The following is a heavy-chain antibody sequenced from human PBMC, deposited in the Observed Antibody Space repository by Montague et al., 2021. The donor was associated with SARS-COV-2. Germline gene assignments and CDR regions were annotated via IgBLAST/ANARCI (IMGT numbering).Heavy chain of an antibody. Sequence: SETLSLTCTVSGYSISSGYYWGRIRQPPGKGLEWIGSIYHSGSTYYNPSLKSRVTISVDTSKNQFSLKLGSVTAADTAVYYCARDVRYYDFWSGRAQTSPDYWGQGTLVTVSS. D-gene: IGHD3-3*01. CDR2: IYHSGST. J-gene: IGHJ4*02. CDR1: GYSISSGYY. CDR3: ARDVRYYDFWSGRAQTSPDY. V-gene: IGHV4-38-2*02.